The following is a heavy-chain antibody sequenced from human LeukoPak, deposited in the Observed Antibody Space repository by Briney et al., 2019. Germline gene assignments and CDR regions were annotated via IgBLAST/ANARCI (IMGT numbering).Heavy chain of an antibody. CDR1: GGTFSSYA. Sequence: SVKVSCKASGGTFSSYAISWVRQAPGQGLEWMGRIIPIFGTANYAQKFQGRVTITADESTSTAYMELSSLRSEDTAVYYCARSKDYDFWSGYRNWFDPWGQGTLVTVSS. CDR3: ARSKDYDFWSGYRNWFDP. V-gene: IGHV1-69*13. J-gene: IGHJ5*02. CDR2: IIPIFGTA. D-gene: IGHD3-3*01.